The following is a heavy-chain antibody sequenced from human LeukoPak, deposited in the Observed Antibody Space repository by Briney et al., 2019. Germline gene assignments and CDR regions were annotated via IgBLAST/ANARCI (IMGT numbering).Heavy chain of an antibody. D-gene: IGHD3-3*01. CDR2: ISGSGGST. V-gene: IGHV3-23*01. J-gene: IGHJ4*02. Sequence: TGGSLRLSSAASGFTFSGYAMSWVRQAPGKGLEWVSAISGSGGSTYYADSVKGRFTISRDNSKNTLYLQVNSLRAEDTAVYYCAKGFGSRENYFDYWGQGTLVTVSS. CDR1: GFTFSGYA. CDR3: AKGFGSRENYFDY.